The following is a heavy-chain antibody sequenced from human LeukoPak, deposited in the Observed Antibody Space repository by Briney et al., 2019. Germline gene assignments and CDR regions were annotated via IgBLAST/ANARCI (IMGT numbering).Heavy chain of an antibody. CDR1: GGSFSGYY. D-gene: IGHD6-19*01. CDR2: INHSGST. V-gene: IGHV4-34*01. CDR3: ARAGYSSGWYGAGGFYFGY. J-gene: IGHJ4*02. Sequence: SETLSLTCAVYGGSFSGYYWSWIRQPPGKGLEWIGEINHSGSTNYNPSLKSRVTISVDTSKNQFSLKLSSVTAADTAVYYCARAGYSSGWYGAGGFYFGYWGQGTLVTVSS.